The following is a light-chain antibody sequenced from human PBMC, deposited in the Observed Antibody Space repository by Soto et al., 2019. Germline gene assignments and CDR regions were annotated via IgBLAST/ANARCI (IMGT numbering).Light chain of an antibody. CDR3: QQYYSYPLP. CDR2: AAS. CDR1: QGISSY. V-gene: IGKV1-8*01. J-gene: IGKJ1*01. Sequence: AIRMTQSPSSFSASTGDRVTITCRASQGISSYLAWYQQKPGKAPKLLIYAASTLQSGVPSRFSGSGSGTDFTLTISCLQSEDFATYYCQQYYSYPLPFGQGTKVEIK.